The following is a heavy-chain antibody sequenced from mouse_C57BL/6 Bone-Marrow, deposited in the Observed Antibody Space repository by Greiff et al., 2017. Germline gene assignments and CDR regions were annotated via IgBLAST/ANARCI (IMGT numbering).Heavy chain of an antibody. V-gene: IGHV8-8*01. D-gene: IGHD2-3*01. CDR2: IWWDDVK. CDR1: GFSLSTFGMG. J-gene: IGHJ3*01. CDR3: ARMGGYYWFAY. Sequence: VKLMESGPGILQPSQSLSLTCSFSGFSLSTFGMGVGWLRPPSGMGLEWLAHIWWDDVKYSNPALKRLLTISKDTSKNQVFLMIANVDTAETATYYCARMGGYYWFAYWGQGTLVTVSA.